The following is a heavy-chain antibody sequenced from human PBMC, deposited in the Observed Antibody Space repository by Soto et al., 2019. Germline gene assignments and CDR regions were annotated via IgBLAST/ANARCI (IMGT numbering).Heavy chain of an antibody. V-gene: IGHV3-66*01. D-gene: IGHD3-22*01. CDR3: ARDVVRGDYDSTGYSFDY. Sequence: EVQLVESGGGLVQPGGSLRLSCAASGFTVSDNYMNWVRQAPGKGLEWVAVIYRGTTYYADSVKGRFTISRDNSKNTLYLKMSSLRPEDTVVYYCARDVVRGDYDSTGYSFDYWGQGTLVAVSS. CDR1: GFTVSDNY. J-gene: IGHJ4*02. CDR2: IYRGTT.